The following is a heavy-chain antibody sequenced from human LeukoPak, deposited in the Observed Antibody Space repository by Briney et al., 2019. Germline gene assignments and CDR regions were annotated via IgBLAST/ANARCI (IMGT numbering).Heavy chain of an antibody. Sequence: SETLSLTCTVSGGSISPYFWSWIRQPPGKGLEWIGYIPYTGNTNKNPYLKSRVTISVDTSKNQFSLQLTSVTAADTAVYYCARDDYRGVTNFDPWGQGTLVTVSS. CDR3: ARDDYRGVTNFDP. CDR1: GGSISPYF. J-gene: IGHJ5*02. V-gene: IGHV4-59*01. D-gene: IGHD3-10*01. CDR2: IPYTGNT.